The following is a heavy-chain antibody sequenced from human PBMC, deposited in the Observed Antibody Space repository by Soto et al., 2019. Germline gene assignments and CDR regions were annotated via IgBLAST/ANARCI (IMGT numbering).Heavy chain of an antibody. Sequence: GPGPPTTSETLSLTCTVSGGSISSGGYYWSWIRQHPGKGLEWIGYIYYSGSTYYNPSLKSRVTISVDTSKNQFSLKLSSVTAADTAVYYCAREIQLWRGYFDYWGQGTLVTVSS. CDR3: AREIQLWRGYFDY. CDR1: GGSISSGGYY. D-gene: IGHD5-18*01. CDR2: IYYSGST. V-gene: IGHV4-31*03. J-gene: IGHJ4*02.